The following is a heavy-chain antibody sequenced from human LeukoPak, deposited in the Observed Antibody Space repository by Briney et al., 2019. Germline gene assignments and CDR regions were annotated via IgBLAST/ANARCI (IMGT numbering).Heavy chain of an antibody. Sequence: GSLRLSCAASGFTFSSYGMHWVRQAPGKGLEWVAVISYDGSNKYYADSVKGRFTISRDNSKNTLYLQMNSLRAEDTAVYYCATYTHWVAGDVWGQGTTVTVSS. J-gene: IGHJ6*02. CDR3: ATYTHWVAGDV. CDR2: ISYDGSNK. D-gene: IGHD3-16*01. CDR1: GFTFSSYG. V-gene: IGHV3-30*03.